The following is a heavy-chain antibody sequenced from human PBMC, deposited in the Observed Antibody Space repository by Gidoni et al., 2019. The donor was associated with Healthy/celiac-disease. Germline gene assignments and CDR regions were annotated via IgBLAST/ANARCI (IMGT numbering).Heavy chain of an antibody. Sequence: QVQLVQSGAEVKKPGASVKVSCKAYGSPFTSYYMHWVRQAPGQGLEWMGITNPSGGSTSYAQKFQGRVTMTRDTSTSTVYMELSSLRSEDTAVYYCARGALRFLEWSGYGFDYWGQGTLVTVSS. V-gene: IGHV1-46*01. CDR2: TNPSGGST. CDR3: ARGALRFLEWSGYGFDY. D-gene: IGHD3-3*01. CDR1: GSPFTSYY. J-gene: IGHJ4*02.